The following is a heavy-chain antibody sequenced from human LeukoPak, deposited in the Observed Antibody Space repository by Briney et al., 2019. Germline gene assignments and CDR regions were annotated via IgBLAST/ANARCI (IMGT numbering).Heavy chain of an antibody. CDR1: GVSISSYY. V-gene: IGHV4-59*01. CDR3: ARGLYYYYYYMDV. CDR2: IYYSGST. D-gene: IGHD5-12*01. J-gene: IGHJ6*03. Sequence: SETLSLTCTVSGVSISSYYWSWIRQPPGKGLEWIGYIYYSGSTNYNPSLKSRVTISVDTSKNQFSLKLSPVTAADTAVYYCARGLYYYYYYMDVWGKGTTVTVSS.